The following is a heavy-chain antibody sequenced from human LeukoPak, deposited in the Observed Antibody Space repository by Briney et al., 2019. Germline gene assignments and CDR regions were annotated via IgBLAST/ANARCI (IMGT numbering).Heavy chain of an antibody. CDR1: GGSISSYY. CDR2: IYYSGST. J-gene: IGHJ4*02. D-gene: IGHD1-26*01. V-gene: IGHV4-59*12. CDR3: ARGPGHIVRNRGGYFDY. Sequence: KPSETLSLTCTVSGGSISSYYWSWIRQPPGKGPEWIGYIYYSGSTNYNPSLKSRVTISVDTSKNQFSLKLSSVTAADTAVYYCARGPGHIVRNRGGYFDYWGQGTLVTVSS.